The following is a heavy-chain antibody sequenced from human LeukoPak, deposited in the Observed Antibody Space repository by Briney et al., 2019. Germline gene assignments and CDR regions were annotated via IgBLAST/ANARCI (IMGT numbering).Heavy chain of an antibody. D-gene: IGHD2-21*02. CDR1: GFTFSSYA. V-gene: IGHV3-30-3*01. Sequence: PGRSLRLSCAASGFTFSSYAMHWVRQAPGKGLEWVAVISYDGSNKYYADSVKGRFTISRDNSKNTLYLQMNSLRAEDTAVYYCANLAYCGGDCPRPPFDYWGQGTLVTVSS. J-gene: IGHJ4*02. CDR3: ANLAYCGGDCPRPPFDY. CDR2: ISYDGSNK.